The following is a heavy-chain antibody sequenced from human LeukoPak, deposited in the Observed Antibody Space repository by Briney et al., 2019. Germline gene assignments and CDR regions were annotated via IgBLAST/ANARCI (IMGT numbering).Heavy chain of an antibody. Sequence: SETLSLTCTVSGGSISSYYWSWIRQPAGKGREWIGRSYTSGSPNYNPSLKGRVTISVDTSKNQFSLKLRSVTAADTAVYYCARSGGSGFQLDNWGQGTLVTVSS. D-gene: IGHD3-16*01. J-gene: IGHJ4*02. CDR2: SYTSGSP. CDR1: GGSISSYY. CDR3: ARSGGSGFQLDN. V-gene: IGHV4-4*07.